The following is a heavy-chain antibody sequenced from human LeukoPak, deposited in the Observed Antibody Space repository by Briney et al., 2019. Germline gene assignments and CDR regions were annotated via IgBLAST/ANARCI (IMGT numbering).Heavy chain of an antibody. CDR2: TYYRSKWYN. CDR1: GDSVSSNSAA. CDR3: ARASSWYSGLRGNFDY. V-gene: IGHV6-1*01. Sequence: QTLSLTCAISGDSVSSNSAAWNWIRQSPSRGLEWLGRTYYRSKWYNDYAVSVKSRITINPDTSKNQFSLQLNSVTPEDTAVYYCARASSWYSGLRGNFDYWGQGTLVTVSS. J-gene: IGHJ4*02. D-gene: IGHD6-13*01.